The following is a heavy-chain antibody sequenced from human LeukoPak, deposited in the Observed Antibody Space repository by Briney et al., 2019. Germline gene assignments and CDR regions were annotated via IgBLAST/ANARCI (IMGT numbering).Heavy chain of an antibody. CDR3: AIGIVVVPAAITGWFDP. CDR1: GGSFSGYY. V-gene: IGHV4-34*01. Sequence: SETLSLTRAVYGGSFSGYYWSWIRQPPGKGLEWIGEINHSGSTNYNPSLKSRVTISVDTSKNQFSLKLSSVTAADTAVYYCAIGIVVVPAAITGWFDPWGQGTLVTVSS. J-gene: IGHJ5*02. D-gene: IGHD2-2*01. CDR2: INHSGST.